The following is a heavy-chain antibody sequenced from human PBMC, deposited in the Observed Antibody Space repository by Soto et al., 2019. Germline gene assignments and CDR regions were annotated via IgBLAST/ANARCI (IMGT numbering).Heavy chain of an antibody. Sequence: QPGGSLRLSCAASGFTFSSYGMHWVRQAPGKGLEWVAVISYDGSNKYYADSVKGRFTISRDNSKNTLYLQMNSLRAEDTAVYYCAKDRSPGMDVWGQGTTVTVSS. J-gene: IGHJ6*02. CDR2: ISYDGSNK. V-gene: IGHV3-30*18. CDR1: GFTFSSYG. CDR3: AKDRSPGMDV.